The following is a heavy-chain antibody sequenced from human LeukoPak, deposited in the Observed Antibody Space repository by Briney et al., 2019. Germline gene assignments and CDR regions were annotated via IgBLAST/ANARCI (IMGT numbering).Heavy chain of an antibody. J-gene: IGHJ6*03. D-gene: IGHD4-11*01. CDR3: ARVPYRSTWYYYYYYMDV. CDR1: GFTFSSYW. CDR2: IKQDGSEK. Sequence: GGSLRLSCAASGFTFSSYWMSWVRQAPGKGLEWVANIKQDGSEKYYVDSVKGRFTISRDNAKNSLYLQMNSLRAEDTAVYYCARVPYRSTWYYYYYYMDVWGKGTTVTVSS. V-gene: IGHV3-7*01.